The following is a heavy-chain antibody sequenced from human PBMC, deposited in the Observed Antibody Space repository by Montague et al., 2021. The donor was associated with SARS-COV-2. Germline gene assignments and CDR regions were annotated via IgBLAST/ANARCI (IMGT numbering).Heavy chain of an antibody. CDR2: ISQSGTA. V-gene: IGHV4-34*01. CDR1: GGSFSVYY. Sequence: SETLSITCAVYGGSFSVYYWSWLRQSPRSGLEWIAEISQSGTAHYNPSLESRVSISIDTSRNQFTLKLSSVTAADTAMYYCAREREVERAARTLVAFDMWGQGTMVTVSS. D-gene: IGHD1-1*01. J-gene: IGHJ3*02. CDR3: AREREVERAARTLVAFDM.